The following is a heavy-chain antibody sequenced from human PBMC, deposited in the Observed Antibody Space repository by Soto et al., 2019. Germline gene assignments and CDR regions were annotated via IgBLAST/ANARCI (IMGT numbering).Heavy chain of an antibody. D-gene: IGHD4-17*01. Sequence: PGGSLRLSCAASGFTFSSYWMSWVRQAPGKGLEWVANIKQDGSEKYYVDSVKGRFTISRDNAKNLLFLQMNSLRVEDTAVYYCASPPTNLDYGDDNWFDPWGQGSLVTVSS. J-gene: IGHJ5*02. CDR2: IKQDGSEK. CDR1: GFTFSSYW. CDR3: ASPPTNLDYGDDNWFDP. V-gene: IGHV3-7*02.